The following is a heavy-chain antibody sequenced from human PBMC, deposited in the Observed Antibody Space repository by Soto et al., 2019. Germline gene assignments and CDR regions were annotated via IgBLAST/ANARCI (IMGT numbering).Heavy chain of an antibody. CDR1: GYTFTGYY. CDR3: ARWGAMVRGVIKSPRPYYYYGMDV. CDR2: INPNSGGT. V-gene: IGHV1-2*02. Sequence: XSVKVSCKASGYTFTGYYMHWVRQAPGQGLEWMGWINPNSGGTNYAQKFQGRVTMTRDTSISTAYMELSRLRSDDTAVYYCARWGAMVRGVIKSPRPYYYYGMDVWGQGTTVTVSS. D-gene: IGHD3-10*01. J-gene: IGHJ6*02.